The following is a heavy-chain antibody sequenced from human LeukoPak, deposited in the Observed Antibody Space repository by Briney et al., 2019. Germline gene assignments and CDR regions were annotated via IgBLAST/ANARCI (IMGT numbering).Heavy chain of an antibody. Sequence: SETLSLTCAVYGGSFSGYYWSWIRQPPGKGLEWIGEINHSGSTNYNPSLKSRVTISVDTSKNQFSLKLSSVTAADTAVYYCAREPRKYSGSYTEAFDIWGQGTMVTVSS. D-gene: IGHD1-26*01. V-gene: IGHV4-34*01. J-gene: IGHJ3*02. CDR2: INHSGST. CDR1: GGSFSGYY. CDR3: AREPRKYSGSYTEAFDI.